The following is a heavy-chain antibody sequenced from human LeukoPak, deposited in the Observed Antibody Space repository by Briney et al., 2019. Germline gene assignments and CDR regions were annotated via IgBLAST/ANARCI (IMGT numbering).Heavy chain of an antibody. V-gene: IGHV1-69*01. CDR1: GGTFSSYA. Sequence: SVKVSCTASGGTFSSYAISWVRQAPGQGLEWMGGIIPIFGTANYAQKFQGRVTITADESTSTAYMELSSLRSEDTAVYYCARDWGEEELVFRYWGQGTLVTVSS. D-gene: IGHD6-13*01. J-gene: IGHJ4*02. CDR3: ARDWGEEELVFRY. CDR2: IIPIFGTA.